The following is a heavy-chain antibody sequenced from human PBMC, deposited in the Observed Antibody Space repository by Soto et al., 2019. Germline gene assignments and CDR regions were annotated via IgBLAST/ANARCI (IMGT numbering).Heavy chain of an antibody. Sequence: EVQLVESGGGLVQPGGSLRLSCAASGFTFSGDWMHWVRQAAGKGLVWVSRINMDGSSTNYADSVKGRFTISRDNAKNTLHLQLNSLRVDDTAVYYWARGPRGLYHHDYWGQGARVTVSS. CDR3: ARGPRGLYHHDY. J-gene: IGHJ4*02. CDR1: GFTFSGDW. CDR2: INMDGSST. D-gene: IGHD2-2*01. V-gene: IGHV3-74*01.